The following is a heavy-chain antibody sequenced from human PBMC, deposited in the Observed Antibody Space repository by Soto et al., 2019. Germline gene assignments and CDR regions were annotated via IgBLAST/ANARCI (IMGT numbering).Heavy chain of an antibody. CDR3: AKPHTGNVAFHI. Sequence: EVQLVESGGGLVQPGGSLRPSCAASGFTFSSYWMTWVRQVPGKGLEWVAYINPDGSAKSSVTSVKGRFTFSRDNAKNSLYLQMNSLTAEDTAVYYCAKPHTGNVAFHIWGQGTMVTVSS. D-gene: IGHD4-4*01. CDR2: INPDGSAK. CDR1: GFTFSSYW. J-gene: IGHJ3*02. V-gene: IGHV3-7*01.